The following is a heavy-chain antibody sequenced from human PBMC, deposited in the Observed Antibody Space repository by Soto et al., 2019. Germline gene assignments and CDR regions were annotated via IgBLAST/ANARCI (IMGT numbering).Heavy chain of an antibody. CDR1: GGSISSSSYY. D-gene: IGHD3-3*01. CDR3: ARHSEALYDFWSGYYGYLDY. Sequence: SETLSLTCTVSGGSISSSSYYWGWIRQPPGKGLEWIGSIYYSGSTYYNPSLKSRVTISVDTSKNQFSLKLSSVTAADTAVYYCARHSEALYDFWSGYYGYLDYWGQGTLVTVSS. J-gene: IGHJ4*02. V-gene: IGHV4-39*01. CDR2: IYYSGST.